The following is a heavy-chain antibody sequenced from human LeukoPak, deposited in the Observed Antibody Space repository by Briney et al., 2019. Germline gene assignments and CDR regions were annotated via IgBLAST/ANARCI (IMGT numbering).Heavy chain of an antibody. J-gene: IGHJ6*03. CDR3: ANSEWELLPNYYYYYMDV. Sequence: TGGSLRLSCAASGFTFSSYGMHWVRQAPGKGLEWVAFIRYDGSNKYYADSVKGRFTTSRDNSKNTLYLQMNSLRAEDTAVYYCANSEWELLPNYYYYYMDVWGKGTTVTVSS. CDR2: IRYDGSNK. D-gene: IGHD1-26*01. CDR1: GFTFSSYG. V-gene: IGHV3-30*02.